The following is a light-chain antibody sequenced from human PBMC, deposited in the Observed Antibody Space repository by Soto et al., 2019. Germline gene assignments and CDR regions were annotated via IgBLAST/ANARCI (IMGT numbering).Light chain of an antibody. CDR2: DAS. CDR1: QRVASSC. CDR3: QQYGRSPLT. Sequence: EIVLTQSPGTLSLSPGERATLSCRASQRVASSCLAWYQQKPGHAPRLLIYDASSRATGIPDRFSGSGSGTDFTLIISRLEPEEFTVYFCQQYGRSPLTFGQGTKVEIK. V-gene: IGKV3-20*01. J-gene: IGKJ1*01.